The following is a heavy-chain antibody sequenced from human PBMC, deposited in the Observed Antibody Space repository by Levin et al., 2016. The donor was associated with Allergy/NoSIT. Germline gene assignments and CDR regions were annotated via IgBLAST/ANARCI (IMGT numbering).Heavy chain of an antibody. D-gene: IGHD3-10*01. V-gene: IGHV4-59*01. J-gene: IGHJ5*02. CDR3: ARGSGENWFDP. Sequence: WIRQPPGKGLEWIGYIYYSGSTNYNPSLKSRVTISVDTSKNQFSLKLSSVTAADTAVYYCARGSGENWFDPWGQGTLVTVSS. CDR2: IYYSGST.